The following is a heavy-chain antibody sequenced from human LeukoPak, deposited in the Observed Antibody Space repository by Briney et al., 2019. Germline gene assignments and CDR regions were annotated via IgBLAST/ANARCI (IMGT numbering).Heavy chain of an antibody. CDR1: GYTFTGYY. V-gene: IGHV1-2*04. CDR3: ARAGAGYSSSWYDY. J-gene: IGHJ4*02. D-gene: IGHD6-13*01. CDR2: INPNSGGT. Sequence: GASVKVSCKASGYTFTGYYTHWVRQAPGQGLEWMGWINPNSGGTNYAQKFQGWVTMTRDTSISTAYMELSRLRSDDTAVYYCARAGAGYSSSWYDYWGQGTLVTVSS.